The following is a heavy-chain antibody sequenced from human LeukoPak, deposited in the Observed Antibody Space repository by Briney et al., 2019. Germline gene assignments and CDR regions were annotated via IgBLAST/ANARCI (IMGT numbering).Heavy chain of an antibody. CDR3: ARGPGGDFWSGNYYYYYMDV. CDR2: INPNSGGT. CDR1: GYTFTGYY. D-gene: IGHD3-3*01. Sequence: ASVKVSCKASGYTFTGYYMHWVRQAPGQGLEWMGWINPNSGGTNYAQKFQGRVTMTRDTSISTAYMELSRLRSDDTAVYYCARGPGGDFWSGNYYYYYMDVWGKGTTVTVSS. J-gene: IGHJ6*03. V-gene: IGHV1-2*02.